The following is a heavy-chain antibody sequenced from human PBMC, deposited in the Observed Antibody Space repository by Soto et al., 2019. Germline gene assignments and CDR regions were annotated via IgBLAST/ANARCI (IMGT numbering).Heavy chain of an antibody. Sequence: PGESLKISCKGSGYSFTSYWISWVRQMPGKGLEWMGRIDPSDSYTNYSPSFQGHVTISADKSISTAYLQWSSLKASDTAMYYCARHSIAARHRYYYYYCMDVWGQGTTVTASS. V-gene: IGHV5-10-1*01. CDR1: GYSFTSYW. J-gene: IGHJ6*02. CDR3: ARHSIAARHRYYYYYCMDV. D-gene: IGHD6-6*01. CDR2: IDPSDSYT.